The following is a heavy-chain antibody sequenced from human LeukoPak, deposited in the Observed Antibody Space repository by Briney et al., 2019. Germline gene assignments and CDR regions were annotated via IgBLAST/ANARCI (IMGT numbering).Heavy chain of an antibody. D-gene: IGHD5-24*01. CDR3: AREVEMATQFDY. V-gene: IGHV4-4*07. CDR1: RGSITPHY. Sequence: SETLSLTCTVSRGSITPHYWSWIRQPAGKGLDWIGRISTTGSTNYNPSLNSRVTMSVDKSKNQLYLTLNSVTAADTAVYYCAREVEMATQFDYWGQGTLVTVSS. CDR2: ISTTGST. J-gene: IGHJ4*02.